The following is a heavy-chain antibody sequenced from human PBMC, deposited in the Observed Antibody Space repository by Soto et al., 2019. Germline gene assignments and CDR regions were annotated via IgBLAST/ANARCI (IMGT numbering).Heavy chain of an antibody. CDR3: AREIEYYHSLGVDSYYFDF. Sequence: SETLSLTCTVSGASINSGDYYWSWIRQPPGKGLEWIGYIYYSGSTYYSPSLRSRVTISLDTSKNQFSLKLSSVTAADTAVYYCAREIEYYHSLGVDSYYFDFWGQGTLVTVSS. J-gene: IGHJ4*02. CDR2: IYYSGST. D-gene: IGHD3-22*01. V-gene: IGHV4-30-4*01. CDR1: GASINSGDYY.